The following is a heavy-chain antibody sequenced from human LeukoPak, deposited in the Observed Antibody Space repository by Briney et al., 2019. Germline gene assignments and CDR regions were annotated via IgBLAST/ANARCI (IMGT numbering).Heavy chain of an antibody. J-gene: IGHJ6*02. V-gene: IGHV3-21*01. CDR1: GFTFSSYS. Sequence: PGGSLRLSCAASGFTFSSYSMNWVRQAPGKGLEWVSSISSSGSYIYYADSVKGRFTISRDNAKNSLYLQMNSLRAEDTAVYYCARSSSEYYDILTGYSHYYYGMDVWGQGTTVTVSS. CDR3: ARSSSEYYDILTGYSHYYYGMDV. CDR2: ISSSGSYI. D-gene: IGHD3-9*01.